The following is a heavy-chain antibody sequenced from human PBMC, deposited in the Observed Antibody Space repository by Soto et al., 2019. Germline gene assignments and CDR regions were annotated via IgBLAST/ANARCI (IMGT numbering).Heavy chain of an antibody. J-gene: IGHJ4*02. D-gene: IGHD5-18*01. CDR1: GRTLSSYD. V-gene: IGHV1-69*01. CDR3: ARVGYSYGSDY. Sequence: SVKASCKASGRTLSSYDISWARQAPGQGLEWMGGIIPIFGTANYAQKFQGRVTITADESTSTAYMELSSLRSEDTAVYYCARVGYSYGSDYWGQGTLVTVSS. CDR2: IIPIFGTA.